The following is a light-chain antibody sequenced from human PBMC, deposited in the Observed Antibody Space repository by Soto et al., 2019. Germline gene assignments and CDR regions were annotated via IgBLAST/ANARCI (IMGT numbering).Light chain of an antibody. J-gene: IGKJ4*01. CDR1: QSVSTY. V-gene: IGKV3-15*01. CDR2: GAS. CDR3: QKYNNWPLT. Sequence: EIVMTQSPATLSVSPGERATLSCRASQSVSTYLAWYQQKPGQAPRLLIYGASTRATGIPARISGSGSGTEFDLTVSSLQSEDFAVYYCQKYNNWPLTFGGGTKVEIK.